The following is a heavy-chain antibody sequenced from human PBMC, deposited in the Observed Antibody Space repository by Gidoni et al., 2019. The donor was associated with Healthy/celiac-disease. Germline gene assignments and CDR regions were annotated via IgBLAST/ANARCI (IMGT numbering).Heavy chain of an antibody. CDR1: GGTFSSYT. V-gene: IGHV1-69*02. J-gene: IGHJ4*02. Sequence: QVQLVQSGAEVKKPGSSVKVSCKASGGTFSSYTISWVRQAPGQGREWMGRIIPILGIENYAQKFQGRVTITAEKSTSTAYMELSSLRSEDTAVYYCARVDSHVGAYFDYWGQGTLVTVSS. D-gene: IGHD5-12*01. CDR2: IIPILGIE. CDR3: ARVDSHVGAYFDY.